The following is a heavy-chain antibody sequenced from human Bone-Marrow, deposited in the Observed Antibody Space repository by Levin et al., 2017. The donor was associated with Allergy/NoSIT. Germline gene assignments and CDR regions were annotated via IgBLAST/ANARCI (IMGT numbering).Heavy chain of an antibody. CDR3: ARDGNYGSGTYFDH. Sequence: GGSLRLSCAASGFTFSSYGLHWVRQAPGKGLEWVAVIAHDGSNKYYADFVRGRFTISRDKSGNTLYLQMNSLTAEDTAIYYCARDGNYGSGTYFDHWGLGTLVTVSS. CDR2: IAHDGSNK. D-gene: IGHD3-10*01. CDR1: GFTFSSYG. J-gene: IGHJ4*02. V-gene: IGHV3-30-3*01.